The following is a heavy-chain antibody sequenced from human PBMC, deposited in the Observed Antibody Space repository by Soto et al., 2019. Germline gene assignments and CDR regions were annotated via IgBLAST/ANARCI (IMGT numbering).Heavy chain of an antibody. CDR2: IYYSGST. Sequence: SETLSLTCTVAGASMSNYFWHWIWQSPGKGLEYIGYIYYSGSTYYNPSLKSRLTISVDTSKNQFSLKLSSATAADTAVYYCAASGSNGQFDYWAQRTLVTVSS. CDR1: GASMSNYF. J-gene: IGHJ4*02. V-gene: IGHV4-59*01. CDR3: AASGSNGQFDY. D-gene: IGHD3-10*01.